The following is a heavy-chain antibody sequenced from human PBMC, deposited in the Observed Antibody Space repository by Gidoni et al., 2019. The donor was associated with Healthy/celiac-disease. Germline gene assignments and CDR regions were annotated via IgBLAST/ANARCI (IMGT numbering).Heavy chain of an antibody. CDR2: ISWNSGSI. J-gene: IGHJ4*02. CDR3: AKGYYYDSSGLFDY. D-gene: IGHD3-22*01. Sequence: EVQLVESGGGLVQPGRSLRLSCAASGFTFDDYAMHWVRQAPGKGLEWVSGISWNSGSIGYADSVKGRFTISRDNAKNSLYLQMNSLRAEDTALYYCAKGYYYDSSGLFDYWGQGTLVTVSS. V-gene: IGHV3-9*01. CDR1: GFTFDDYA.